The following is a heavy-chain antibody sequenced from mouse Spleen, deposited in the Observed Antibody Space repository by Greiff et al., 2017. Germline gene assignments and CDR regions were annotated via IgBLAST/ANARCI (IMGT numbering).Heavy chain of an antibody. V-gene: IGHV1-62-2*01. CDR1: GYTFTEYI. CDR3: ARHEVYYGNYVDYAMDY. CDR2: FYPGSGSI. Sequence: QVQLQQSGAELVKPGASVKLSCKASGYTFTEYIIHWVKQRSGQGLEWIGWFYPGSGSIKYNEKFKDKATLTADKSSSTVYMELSRLTSEDSAVYFCARHEVYYGNYVDYAMDYWGQGTSVTVSS. J-gene: IGHJ4*01. D-gene: IGHD2-1*01.